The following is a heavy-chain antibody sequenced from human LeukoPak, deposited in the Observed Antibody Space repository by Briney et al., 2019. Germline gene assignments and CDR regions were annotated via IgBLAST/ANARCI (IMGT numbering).Heavy chain of an antibody. Sequence: ASVKVSCKASGYTFTNHAMHWVRQAPGQGLEWMGWMNPNSGNTGYAQKFQGRVTITRDTSASTAYMELSSLRSEDTAVYYCARDNWNDVGDYWGQGTLVTVSS. CDR2: MNPNSGNT. CDR3: ARDNWNDVGDY. CDR1: GYTFTNHA. V-gene: IGHV1-3*01. D-gene: IGHD1-1*01. J-gene: IGHJ4*02.